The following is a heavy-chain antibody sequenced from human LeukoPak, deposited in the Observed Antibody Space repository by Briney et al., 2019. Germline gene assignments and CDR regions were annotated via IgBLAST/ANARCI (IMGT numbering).Heavy chain of an antibody. D-gene: IGHD2-8*01. J-gene: IGHJ4*02. CDR1: GYTFTSYY. CDR2: INPSGGST. Sequence: ASVKVSCKASGYTFTSYYMHRVRQAPGQGLEWMGIINPSGGSTSYAQKFQGRVTMTRDTSTSTVYMELSSLRSEDTAVYYCARDLGYCTNGVCYTSWYFDYWGQGTLVTVSS. CDR3: ARDLGYCTNGVCYTSWYFDY. V-gene: IGHV1-46*01.